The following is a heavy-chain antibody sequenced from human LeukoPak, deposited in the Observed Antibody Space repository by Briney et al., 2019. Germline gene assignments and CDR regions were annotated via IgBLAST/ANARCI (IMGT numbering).Heavy chain of an antibody. Sequence: ASVKVSCKASGGTFSSYAISWVRQAPGQGLEWMGGIIPIFGTANYAQKFQGRVTITADESTSTAYMELSSLRSEDTAVYYCVLYYYGSGRPDYWGQGTLVTVSS. J-gene: IGHJ4*02. CDR1: GGTFSSYA. D-gene: IGHD3-10*01. V-gene: IGHV1-69*13. CDR2: IIPIFGTA. CDR3: VLYYYGSGRPDY.